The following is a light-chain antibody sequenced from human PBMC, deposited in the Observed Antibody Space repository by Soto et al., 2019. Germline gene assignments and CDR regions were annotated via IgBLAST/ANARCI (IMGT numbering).Light chain of an antibody. J-gene: IGKJ2*01. CDR2: GAS. V-gene: IGKV3-15*01. CDR3: QQYNNWPPMYT. CDR1: QSISSN. Sequence: EIVMTQSPATLSVSPGERATLSCRASQSISSNLAWYQQKPGQAPRVIIYGASTRATGIPARFSGSGSGTDFTLTISSLQSEDFAVYYCQQYNNWPPMYTFGQGTKLEIK.